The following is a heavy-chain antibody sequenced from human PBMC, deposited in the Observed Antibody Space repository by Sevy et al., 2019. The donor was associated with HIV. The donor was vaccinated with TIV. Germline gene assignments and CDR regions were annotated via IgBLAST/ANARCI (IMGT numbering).Heavy chain of an antibody. CDR1: GFTFSNYF. CDR3: ARGDYYGSLYYFDC. V-gene: IGHV3-21*01. CDR2: ISSGSSYI. J-gene: IGHJ4*02. D-gene: IGHD3-10*01. Sequence: GGSLRLSCAASGFTFSNYFMNWVRQAPGKGLEWVSSISSGSSYIFYADSLKGRFTISRDNAKNSRYLHMNSLRAEDMAVYYCARGDYYGSLYYFDCWGPGTLVTVS.